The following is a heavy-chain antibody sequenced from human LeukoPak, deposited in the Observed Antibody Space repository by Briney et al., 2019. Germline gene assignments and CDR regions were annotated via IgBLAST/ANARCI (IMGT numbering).Heavy chain of an antibody. J-gene: IGHJ4*02. V-gene: IGHV4-4*02. Sequence: SGTLSLTCAVSGGSISSSNWWSWVRQPPGKGLEWIGEIYHSGSTNYNPSLKSRVTISVDKSKNQFSLKLSSVTAADTAVYYCARPHKGGYSSSCYDYWGQGTLVTVSS. CDR1: GGSISSSNW. CDR3: ARPHKGGYSSSCYDY. D-gene: IGHD6-13*01. CDR2: IYHSGST.